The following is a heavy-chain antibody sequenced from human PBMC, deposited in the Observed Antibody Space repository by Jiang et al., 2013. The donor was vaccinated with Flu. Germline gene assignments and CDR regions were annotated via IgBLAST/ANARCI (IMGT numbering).Heavy chain of an antibody. J-gene: IGHJ4*02. CDR2: IHHSGST. Sequence: GPGLVKTSETLFLSCTVSGGSIDSGGHLWTWIRRHPGKGLEWIGYIHHSGSTQYNPSLESRLTMSVDTSKNQFSLRLNSVTAADTAVYYCATNVPRQNWNHRSPLDFWGRGNPGHRLL. CDR1: GGSIDSGGHL. D-gene: IGHD1-14*01. V-gene: IGHV4-31*03. CDR3: ATNVPRQNWNHRSPLDF.